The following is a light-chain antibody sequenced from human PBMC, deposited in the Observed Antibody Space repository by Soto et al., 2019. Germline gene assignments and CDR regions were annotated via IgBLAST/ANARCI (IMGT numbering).Light chain of an antibody. CDR3: QSYDNSLSGYV. J-gene: IGLJ1*01. CDR1: SSNIGAGYD. V-gene: IGLV1-40*01. CDR2: GNT. Sequence: QSVLTQPPSVSGAPGQRVTISCTGSSSNIGAGYDVHWYQQRPGTAPKLLIFGNTNRPSGVPDRFSGSKSGTSASLAITGLQAEDEADYYCQSYDNSLSGYVFATGTKLTVL.